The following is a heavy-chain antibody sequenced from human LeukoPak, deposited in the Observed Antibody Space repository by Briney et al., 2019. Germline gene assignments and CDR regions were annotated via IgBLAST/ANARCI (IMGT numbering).Heavy chain of an antibody. J-gene: IGHJ4*02. V-gene: IGHV4-34*01. CDR3: ARGQRPPPTVTSNVSHSYYFDY. Sequence: SETLSLTCAVYGGSFSGYYWSWIRQPPGKGLEWIGEINHSRSTNYNPSLKSRVTISVDTSKNQFSLKLSSVTAADTAVYYCARGQRPPPTVTSNVSHSYYFDYWGQGTLVTVSS. CDR2: INHSRST. D-gene: IGHD4-17*01. CDR1: GGSFSGYY.